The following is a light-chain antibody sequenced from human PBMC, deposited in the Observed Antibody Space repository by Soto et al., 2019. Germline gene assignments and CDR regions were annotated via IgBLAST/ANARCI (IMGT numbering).Light chain of an antibody. V-gene: IGLV2-8*01. CDR2: EVN. CDR1: SSDVGGYNY. J-gene: IGLJ1*01. Sequence: QSVLTQPPSASGSPGQSVAISCTGTSSDVGGYNYVSWYQQHPGKAPELMIYEVNKRPSGVADRFSGSKSGNTASLTVSGLQAEDEADYYCSSYAGSSNVFGTGTKVTVL. CDR3: SSYAGSSNV.